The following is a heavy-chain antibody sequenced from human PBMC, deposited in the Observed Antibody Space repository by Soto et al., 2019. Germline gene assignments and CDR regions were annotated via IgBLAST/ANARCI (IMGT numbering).Heavy chain of an antibody. J-gene: IGHJ6*03. V-gene: IGHV3-21*01. CDR1: GFTFSSYS. CDR3: ARGYREGYDCYMDV. CDR2: ISSSSSYI. D-gene: IGHD1-1*01. Sequence: EVQLVESGGGLVQPGGSLRLSCAASGFTFSSYSMNWVRQAPGKGLEWVSSISSSSSYIYYADSVKRRFTISRDNAKNSLYMKMNSLSAEDTDVCYGARGYREGYDCYMDVWGQGTPVTVSS.